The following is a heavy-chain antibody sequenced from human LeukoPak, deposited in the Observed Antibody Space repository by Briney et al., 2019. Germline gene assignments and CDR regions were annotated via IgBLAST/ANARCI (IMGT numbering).Heavy chain of an antibody. J-gene: IGHJ4*02. CDR1: GITLSNYG. D-gene: IGHD3-22*01. V-gene: IGHV3-23*01. CDR3: AKRGVVIRVILVGFHKEAYYFDS. CDR2: TSDSGGRT. Sequence: GGSLRLSCAVSGITLSNYGMSWVRQAPGKGLEWVAGTSDSGGRTNYADSVKGRFTISRANPKNTLYLQMNGLRAEDTAVYFCAKRGVVIRVILVGFHKEAYYFDSWGQGALVTVSS.